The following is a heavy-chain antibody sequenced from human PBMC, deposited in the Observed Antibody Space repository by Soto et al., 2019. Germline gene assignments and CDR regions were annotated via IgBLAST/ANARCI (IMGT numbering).Heavy chain of an antibody. D-gene: IGHD3-22*01. Sequence: QVQLQESGPGLVKPSQTPSLTCTVSGGSISSGDYYWNWIRQPPGKGLEWIGYIYYSGSTYYNPSLKSRVTTSVDTSKNQFSLKLSSVTAADTAVYYCARDGGDYYDSSGPKYYGMDVWGQGTTVTVSS. CDR3: ARDGGDYYDSSGPKYYGMDV. CDR1: GGSISSGDYY. J-gene: IGHJ6*02. V-gene: IGHV4-30-4*01. CDR2: IYYSGST.